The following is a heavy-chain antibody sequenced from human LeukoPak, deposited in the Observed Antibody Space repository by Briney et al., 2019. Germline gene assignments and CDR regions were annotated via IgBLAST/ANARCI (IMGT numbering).Heavy chain of an antibody. CDR1: GGSISSYY. D-gene: IGHD3-22*01. J-gene: IGHJ3*02. CDR2: IYYSGST. CDR3: ARDMGDYYDSSGYSWAFDI. Sequence: SETLSLTCTVSGGSISSYYWSWIRQPPGKGLEWIGYIYYSGSTKYNPSLKSRVTISVDTSKNQFSLNLSSVTAADTAVYYCARDMGDYYDSSGYSWAFDIWGQGTMVTVSS. V-gene: IGHV4-59*01.